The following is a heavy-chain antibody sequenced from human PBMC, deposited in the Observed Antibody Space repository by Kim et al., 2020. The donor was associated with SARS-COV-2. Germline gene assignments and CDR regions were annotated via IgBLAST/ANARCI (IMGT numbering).Heavy chain of an antibody. J-gene: IGHJ4*02. CDR3: ARAMTDY. CDR2: IYHSGST. V-gene: IGHV4-38-2*02. Sequence: SETLSLTCTVSGYSISSGYYWGWIRQPPGKGLEWIGSIYHSGSTYYNPSLKSRVTISVDTSKNQFSLKLSSVTAADTAVYYCARAMTDYWGQGTLVTVYS. CDR1: GYSISSGYY.